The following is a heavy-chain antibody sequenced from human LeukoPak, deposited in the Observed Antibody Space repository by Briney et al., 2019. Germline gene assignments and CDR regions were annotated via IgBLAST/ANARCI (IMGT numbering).Heavy chain of an antibody. J-gene: IGHJ5*02. V-gene: IGHV4-59*01. CDR1: GGSISSYY. CDR3: ARAVKYYYDSSGYPNWFDP. CDR2: IYYSGST. Sequence: SETLSLTCTVSGGSISSYYWSWIRQPPGKGLEWIGYIYYSGSTTYNPSLKSRVTISVETSKNQFSLKLSSVTAAETAVYYCARAVKYYYDSSGYPNWFDPWGQGTLVTVSS. D-gene: IGHD3-22*01.